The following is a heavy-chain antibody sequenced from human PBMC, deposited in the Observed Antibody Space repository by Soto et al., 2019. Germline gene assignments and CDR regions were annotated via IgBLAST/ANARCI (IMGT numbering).Heavy chain of an antibody. CDR2: ISNSGHAI. CDR1: GFTFSDYY. Sequence: QVQLVESGGGLVKPGGSLRLSCVASGFTFSDYYMSWIRQAPGKGLEWVSYISNSGHAIYYADSVKGRFTVSRDNSNNSMSFQMDSLRADYTAIYYCARDARYASSSYGFDVWGQGTTVSVSS. J-gene: IGHJ6*02. CDR3: ARDARYASSSYGFDV. D-gene: IGHD6-13*01. V-gene: IGHV3-11*01.